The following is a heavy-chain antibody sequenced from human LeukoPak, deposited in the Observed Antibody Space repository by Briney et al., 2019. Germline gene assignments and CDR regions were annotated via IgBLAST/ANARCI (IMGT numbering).Heavy chain of an antibody. Sequence: ASVKVSCKASGYTFTGYYMHWVRQAPGQGLEWMGWVNPNSGGTNYAQNFQGRVTMTRDTSNNTAYMELSRLSSDDTAVYYCARDSTRLVVAGNDAFDIWGQGTMVTVSS. V-gene: IGHV1-2*02. J-gene: IGHJ3*02. CDR2: VNPNSGGT. D-gene: IGHD3-22*01. CDR3: ARDSTRLVVAGNDAFDI. CDR1: GYTFTGYY.